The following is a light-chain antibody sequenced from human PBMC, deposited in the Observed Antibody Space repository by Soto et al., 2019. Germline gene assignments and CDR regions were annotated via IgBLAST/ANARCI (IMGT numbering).Light chain of an antibody. CDR3: QQYNYWPPLT. CDR1: QSVSSN. V-gene: IGKV3-15*01. Sequence: EIVMTQSPGTLSVSPGERATLSCRASQSVSSNVAWYQQKPGQAPRLLIYGASTRATGIRARFSGSGSGTEFTLTISSLQSEDFAVYYCQQYNYWPPLTFGGGTKVEIK. CDR2: GAS. J-gene: IGKJ4*01.